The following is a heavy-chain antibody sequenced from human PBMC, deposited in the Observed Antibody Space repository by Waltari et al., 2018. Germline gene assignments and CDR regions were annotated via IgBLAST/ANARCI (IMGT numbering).Heavy chain of an antibody. V-gene: IGHV1-2*02. CDR2: INPTSGGT. CDR1: GYTFTGYY. Sequence: QVQLVQSGAEVKKPGASVKVSCKASGYTFTGYYMNWVRQAPGQGLEWMGWINPTSGGTIYAQNFQGRVTMTRDTSISTAYMELSRLRSDDTALYYCATGIVVVPAANRGYAFDIWGQGTMVTVSS. J-gene: IGHJ3*02. CDR3: ATGIVVVPAANRGYAFDI. D-gene: IGHD2-2*01.